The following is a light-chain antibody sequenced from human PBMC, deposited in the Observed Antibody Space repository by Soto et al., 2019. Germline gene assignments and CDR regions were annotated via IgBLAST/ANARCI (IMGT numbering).Light chain of an antibody. CDR1: PSVTNY. V-gene: IGKV3-20*01. Sequence: EIVLTQSPATLSLSPGERATLSCRASPSVTNYLAWYQQKPGQAPRLVIYGASTRATGIPDRFSGSGSGTDFTLTISRLEPEDFTVYYCQQYGTLPTTFGPGTKVDVK. J-gene: IGKJ3*01. CDR3: QQYGTLPTT. CDR2: GAS.